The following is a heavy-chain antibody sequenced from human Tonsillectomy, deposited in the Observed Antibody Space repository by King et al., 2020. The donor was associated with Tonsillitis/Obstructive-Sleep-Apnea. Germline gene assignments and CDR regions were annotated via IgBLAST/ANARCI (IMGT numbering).Heavy chain of an antibody. J-gene: IGHJ3*02. CDR1: GGSISSSNW. V-gene: IGHV4-4*02. CDR3: TRGNSSGWSDDAFHI. Sequence: QLQESGPGLVKPSGTLSLTCAVSGGSISSSNWWSWVRQPPGKGLEWIGEIYHSGSTNYNPSLKSRVSLSVDKSKNQFALKVNSVTAADTAVYYCTRGNSSGWSDDAFHIWGQGTMDTVSS. D-gene: IGHD6-19*01. CDR2: IYHSGST.